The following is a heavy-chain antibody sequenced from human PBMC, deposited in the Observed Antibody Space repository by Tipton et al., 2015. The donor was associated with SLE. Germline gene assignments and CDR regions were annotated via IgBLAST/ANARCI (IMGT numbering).Heavy chain of an antibody. CDR3: ARDKGTVVVLHAFDI. Sequence: TLSLTCAVYGGSFSGYYWSWIRQPPGKGLEWIGEINHSGSTNYNPSLKSRVTISVDTSKNQFSLKLGSVTAADTAVYYCARDKGTVVVLHAFDIWGQGTMVTVSS. D-gene: IGHD3-22*01. J-gene: IGHJ3*02. CDR2: INHSGST. CDR1: GGSFSGYY. V-gene: IGHV4-34*01.